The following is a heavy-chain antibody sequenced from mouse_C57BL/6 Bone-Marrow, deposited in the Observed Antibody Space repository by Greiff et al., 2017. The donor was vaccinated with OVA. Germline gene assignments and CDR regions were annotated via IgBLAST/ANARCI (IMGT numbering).Heavy chain of an antibody. D-gene: IGHD4-1*01. V-gene: IGHV1-82*01. CDR3: ARRGETGTIDY. CDR1: GYAFSSSW. CDR2: IYPGDGDT. Sequence: QVQLQQSGPELVKPGASVKISCKASGYAFSSSWMNWVKQRPGKGLEWIGRIYPGDGDTNYNGKFKGKATLTADKSSSTAYMQRSSLTSEDSAVYFCARRGETGTIDYWGQGTTLTVSS. J-gene: IGHJ2*01.